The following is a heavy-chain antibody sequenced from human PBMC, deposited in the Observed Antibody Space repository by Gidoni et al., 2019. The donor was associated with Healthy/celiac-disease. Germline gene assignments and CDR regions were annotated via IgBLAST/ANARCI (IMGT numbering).Heavy chain of an antibody. CDR3: ARHGARYDSSGSWFDP. CDR2: IYYSGST. Sequence: QVQLQASGPGLVKSSEHLSLTCPVYGGSISSYYWSWIRQPPGKGLEWIGYIYYSGSTNYNPSLKSRGTISVDTSKNQFSLKLSAVTAADTAVYYCARHGARYDSSGSWFDPWGQGTLVTVSA. D-gene: IGHD3-22*01. J-gene: IGHJ5*02. CDR1: GGSISSYY. V-gene: IGHV4-59*08.